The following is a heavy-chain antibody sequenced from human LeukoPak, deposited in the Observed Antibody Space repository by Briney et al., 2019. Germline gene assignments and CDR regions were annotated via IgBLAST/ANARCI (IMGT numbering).Heavy chain of an antibody. V-gene: IGHV4-59*01. Sequence: KPSETLSLTCTVSGGSISSYYWSWIRQPPGKGLEWIGYIYYSGSTNYNPSLKSRVTISVDTSKNQFSLKLSSVTAADTAVYYCARVRSSSWYTASYYYYMDVWGKGTTVTVS. CDR2: IYYSGST. CDR3: ARVRSSSWYTASYYYYMDV. D-gene: IGHD6-13*01. J-gene: IGHJ6*03. CDR1: GGSISSYY.